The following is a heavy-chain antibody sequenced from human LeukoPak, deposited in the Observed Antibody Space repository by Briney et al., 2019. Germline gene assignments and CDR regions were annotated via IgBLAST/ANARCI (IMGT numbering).Heavy chain of an antibody. CDR2: IGTAGDT. J-gene: IGHJ4*02. V-gene: IGHV3-13*01. Sequence: GGSLRLSCAASGFTFSSYDMHWVRQATGKGLEWVSAIGTAGDTHYSDSVKGRFTISRDNSKNTLYLQMNSLRAEDTAVYYCAKVGSSGLFDYWGQGTLVTVSS. D-gene: IGHD6-6*01. CDR1: GFTFSSYD. CDR3: AKVGSSGLFDY.